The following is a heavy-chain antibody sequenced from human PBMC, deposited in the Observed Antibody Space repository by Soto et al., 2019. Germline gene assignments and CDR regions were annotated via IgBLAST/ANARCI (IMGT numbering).Heavy chain of an antibody. CDR2: IIPIFGTA. Sequence: QVQLVQSGAEVKKPGSSVKVSCKASGGTFSSYAISWVRQAPGQGLEWMGGIIPIFGTANYAQKFQGRVTIAADESTSTAYMELSSLRSDDTAVYYCARVGHYDFWSGNGGYWGQGTLVTVSS. J-gene: IGHJ4*02. D-gene: IGHD3-3*01. CDR1: GGTFSSYA. V-gene: IGHV1-69*12. CDR3: ARVGHYDFWSGNGGY.